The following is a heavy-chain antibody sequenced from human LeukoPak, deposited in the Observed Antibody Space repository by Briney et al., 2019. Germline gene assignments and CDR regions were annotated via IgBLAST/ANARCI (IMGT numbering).Heavy chain of an antibody. CDR3: AREAAYYGMDV. D-gene: IGHD6-13*01. V-gene: IGHV4-59*01. Sequence: PSETLSLTCTVSGGSISSYYWSWIRQPPGKGLEWIGYIYHSGSTNYNPSLRSRVTISVDTSKNQFSLKLSSVTAADTAVYYCAREAAYYGMDVWGKGTTVTVSS. CDR2: IYHSGST. J-gene: IGHJ6*04. CDR1: GGSISSYY.